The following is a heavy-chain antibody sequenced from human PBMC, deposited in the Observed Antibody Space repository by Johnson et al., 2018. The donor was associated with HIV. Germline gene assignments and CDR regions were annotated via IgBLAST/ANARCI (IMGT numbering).Heavy chain of an antibody. CDR1: GFTFSSYD. Sequence: MLLVESGGGLVKPGGSLRLSCAASGFTFSSYDMHWVRQATGKGLEWVSAIGTAGDTYYPGSVKGRFTISRDNSKNTVYLQMNSLRAEDTAVYYCARDNLRAFDIWGQGTMVTVSS. V-gene: IGHV3-13*01. D-gene: IGHD5/OR15-5a*01. CDR2: IGTAGDT. CDR3: ARDNLRAFDI. J-gene: IGHJ3*02.